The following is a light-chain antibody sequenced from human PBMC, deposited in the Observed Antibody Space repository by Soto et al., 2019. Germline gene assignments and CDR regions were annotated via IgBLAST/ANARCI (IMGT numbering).Light chain of an antibody. CDR3: PQYKRYSKT. CDR2: QTS. J-gene: IGKJ1*01. Sequence: EIPMSQSPSTVSACVGDRVTLTCRASQNISSGLAWYQHKPGKAPNLLIYQTSNLESGVPSRFSGRGSGTEFTLTITSLQPDDFATYYCPQYKRYSKTFGHGTKVDIK. V-gene: IGKV1-5*03. CDR1: QNISSG.